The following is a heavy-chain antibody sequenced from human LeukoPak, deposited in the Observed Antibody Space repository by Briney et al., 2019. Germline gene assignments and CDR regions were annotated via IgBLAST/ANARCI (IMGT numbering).Heavy chain of an antibody. CDR3: AREPSGSYDGYYFDY. CDR2: IYYNGNT. D-gene: IGHD1-26*01. Sequence: PSETLSLTCSVSDGSINSYYWNWIRRPPGKGLEWIGYIYYNGNTNYSPSLKSRVTMSVDTSKNLFSLKVSSVTAADTAVYYCAREPSGSYDGYYFDYWGQGTLVTVSS. V-gene: IGHV4-59*01. J-gene: IGHJ4*02. CDR1: DGSINSYY.